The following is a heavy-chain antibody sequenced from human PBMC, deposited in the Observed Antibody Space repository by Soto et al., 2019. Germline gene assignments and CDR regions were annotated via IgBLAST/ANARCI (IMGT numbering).Heavy chain of an antibody. Sequence: GGSLRLSCAASGFTLSSFAFSWVRQAPGKGLEWVSAISGGGDGTDYADSVKGRFTISRDNSKKTLHLHMNSLRVEDTAVYYCKGHGSSCKDYWGQGALVTVSS. CDR3: KGHGSSCKDY. D-gene: IGHD5-18*01. V-gene: IGHV3-23*01. CDR1: GFTLSSFA. J-gene: IGHJ4*02. CDR2: ISGGGDGT.